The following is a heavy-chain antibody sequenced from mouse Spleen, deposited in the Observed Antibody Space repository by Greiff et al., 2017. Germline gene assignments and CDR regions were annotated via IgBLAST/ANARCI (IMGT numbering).Heavy chain of an antibody. D-gene: IGHD1-1*01. CDR1: GYSFTDYH. CDR3: AREGSSYWYFDV. V-gene: IGHV1-39*01. CDR2: INPNYGTT. Sequence: VQLQQSGPELVKPGASVKISCKASGYSFTDYHMNWVKQSNGKSLEWIGVINPNYGTTSYNQQFKGKAKLTVDQSSSTAYMQLHSLTSEDSAVYDCAREGSSYWYFDVWGTGTTVTVSS. J-gene: IGHJ1*03.